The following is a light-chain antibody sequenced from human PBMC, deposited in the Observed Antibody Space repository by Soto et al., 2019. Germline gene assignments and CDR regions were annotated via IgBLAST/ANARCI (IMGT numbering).Light chain of an antibody. CDR3: QQYQNLWT. CDR1: KTIYSN. Sequence: IMMTHSPATLSLSLGERASLSCRAGKTIYSNVAWYQQRPGQAARLLIYRASTRATGVPARFSGSGSGTEFTLTISSLQSEDFAIYYCQQYQNLWTFGQGTKVDI. V-gene: IGKV3-15*01. J-gene: IGKJ1*01. CDR2: RAS.